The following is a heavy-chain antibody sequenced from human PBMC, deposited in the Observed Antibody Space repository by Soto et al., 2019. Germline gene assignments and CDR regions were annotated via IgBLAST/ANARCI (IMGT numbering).Heavy chain of an antibody. CDR3: ARPTGGSSSGRYYYGMDV. V-gene: IGHV1-69*01. D-gene: IGHD6-13*01. Sequence: QVQPVQSGAEVKKPGSSVKVSCKASGGTFSSYAISWVRQAPGQGLEWMGGIIPIFGTANYAQKFQGRVTITADESTSTAYMELSSLRSEDTAVYYCARPTGGSSSGRYYYGMDVWGQGTTVTVSS. J-gene: IGHJ6*02. CDR2: IIPIFGTA. CDR1: GGTFSSYA.